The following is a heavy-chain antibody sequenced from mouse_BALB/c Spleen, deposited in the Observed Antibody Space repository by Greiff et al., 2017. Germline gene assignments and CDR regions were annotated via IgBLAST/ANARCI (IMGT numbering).Heavy chain of an antibody. D-gene: IGHD1-2*01. J-gene: IGHJ3*01. CDR3: ALLRPFAY. CDR2: IDPANGNT. Sequence: EVKLQESGAELVKPGASVKLSCTASGFNIKDTYMHWVKQRPEQGLEWIGRIDPANGNTKYDPKFQGKATITADTSSNTAYLQLSSLTSEDTAVYYCALLRPFAYWGQGTLVTVSA. CDR1: GFNIKDTY. V-gene: IGHV14-3*02.